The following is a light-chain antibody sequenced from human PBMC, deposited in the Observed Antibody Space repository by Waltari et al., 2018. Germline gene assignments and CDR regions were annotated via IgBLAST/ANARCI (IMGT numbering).Light chain of an antibody. CDR1: QNVSTY. V-gene: IGKV3-11*01. J-gene: IGKJ4*01. CDR2: DAS. CDR3: QQRASWLT. Sequence: EIVLTQSPATLSLSPGERATLSCRARQNVSTYLAWYQQKPGQAPRLLMFDASKRATGTPSRFSGSGSVTDFTLTISSLEPEDFAVYYCQQRASWLTFGGGTRVEIK.